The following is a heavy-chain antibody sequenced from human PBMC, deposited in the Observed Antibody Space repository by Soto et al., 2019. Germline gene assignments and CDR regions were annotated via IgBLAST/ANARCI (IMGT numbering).Heavy chain of an antibody. J-gene: IGHJ4*02. Sequence: EVQLVESGGGLVQPSRSLRLSCAASGFTFDDYAMHWVRQAPGKGLEWVSGISWGSGSIDYADSVKGRFTISRDNAKNSLYLQMNSLRAEDTALYYCAKDAAYYFDYWGQGTLVTVSS. CDR1: GFTFDDYA. D-gene: IGHD6-25*01. CDR3: AKDAAYYFDY. CDR2: ISWGSGSI. V-gene: IGHV3-9*01.